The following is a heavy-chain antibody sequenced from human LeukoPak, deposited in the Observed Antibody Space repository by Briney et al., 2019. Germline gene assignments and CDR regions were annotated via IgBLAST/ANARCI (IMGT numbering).Heavy chain of an antibody. D-gene: IGHD2-15*01. CDR1: GGSISNSSYY. Sequence: PLETLSLTCTVSGGSISNSSYYWGWIRQPPGKGLEWIGSMYYSGSTYYNPSLKSRATISVDTSKNQFSLRLGSVTAADTAVYYCARHGRMGTTNPSYWGQGTLVTVSS. J-gene: IGHJ4*02. CDR3: ARHGRMGTTNPSY. CDR2: MYYSGST. V-gene: IGHV4-39*01.